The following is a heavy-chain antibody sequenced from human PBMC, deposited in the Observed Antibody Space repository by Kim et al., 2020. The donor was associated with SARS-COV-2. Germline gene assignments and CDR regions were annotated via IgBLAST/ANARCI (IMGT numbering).Heavy chain of an antibody. Sequence: SETLSLTCTVSGGSISSSSYYWGWIRQPPGKGLEWIGSIYYSGSTYYNPSLKSRVTISVDTSKNQFSLKLSSVTAADTAVYYCARGPHGSGSYYRPSHYFDYWGQGTLVTVSS. D-gene: IGHD3-10*01. CDR3: ARGPHGSGSYYRPSHYFDY. CDR1: GGSISSSSYY. CDR2: IYYSGST. J-gene: IGHJ4*02. V-gene: IGHV4-39*07.